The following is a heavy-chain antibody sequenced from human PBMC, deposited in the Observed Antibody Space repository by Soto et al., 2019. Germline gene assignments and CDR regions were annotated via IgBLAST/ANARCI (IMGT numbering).Heavy chain of an antibody. CDR1: GVSISRSRYY. V-gene: IGHV4-39*01. J-gene: IGHJ4*02. D-gene: IGHD2-15*01. CDR3: ARQVTDCSGGSCHAYFDY. Sequence: SETLSPTCPVSGVSISRSRYYWGWIRQPPGKGLEWIGNIYYSGYTYYTPALKSRLSMSVDTSKNQFSLKLRSVTAADTAVYYCARQVTDCSGGSCHAYFDYWGQGSLVTVSS. CDR2: IYYSGYT.